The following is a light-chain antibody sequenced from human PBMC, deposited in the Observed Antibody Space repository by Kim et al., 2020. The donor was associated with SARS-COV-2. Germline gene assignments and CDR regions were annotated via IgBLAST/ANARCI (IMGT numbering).Light chain of an antibody. J-gene: IGKJ4*01. V-gene: IGKV1-8*01. CDR1: QSISNY. Sequence: AIRMTQSPSSFSTSTGDRVTITCRASQSISNYLAWYQQKPGRAPKLLIYAASTLQPGVPSRFSGSKSGTDFTLTISYLQSEDFATYYCQQYYTYPLSFGGGTKVDIK. CDR3: QQYYTYPLS. CDR2: AAS.